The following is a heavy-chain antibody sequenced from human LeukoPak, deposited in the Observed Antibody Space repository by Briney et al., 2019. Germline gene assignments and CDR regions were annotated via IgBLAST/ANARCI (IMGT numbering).Heavy chain of an antibody. J-gene: IGHJ4*02. CDR2: IYYSGST. CDR1: GGSFSGYY. Sequence: SETLSLTCAVYGGSFSGYYWSWIRQPPGKGLEWIGYIYYSGSTNYNPSLKSRVTISVDTSKNQFSLKLSSVTAADTAVYYCARDRYILDYWGQGTLVTVSS. CDR3: ARDRYILDY. V-gene: IGHV4-59*01. D-gene: IGHD3-9*01.